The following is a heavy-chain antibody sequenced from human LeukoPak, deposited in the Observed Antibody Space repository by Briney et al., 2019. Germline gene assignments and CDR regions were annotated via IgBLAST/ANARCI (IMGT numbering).Heavy chain of an antibody. CDR2: IYPGDSDT. CDR1: GYSFTSYW. D-gene: IGHD2-2*02. J-gene: IGHJ5*02. V-gene: IGHV5-51*01. Sequence: GESLKISCKGSGYSFTSYWIGWVRQMPGKGLEWMGIIYPGDSDTRYSPSFQGQVTISADKSISTAYLQWSSLKASDTAMYYCARTYCSSTSCYRVNWFDPGAREPWSPSPQ. CDR3: ARTYCSSTSCYRVNWFDP.